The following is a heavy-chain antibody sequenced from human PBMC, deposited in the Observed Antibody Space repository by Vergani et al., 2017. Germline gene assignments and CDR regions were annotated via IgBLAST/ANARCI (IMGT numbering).Heavy chain of an antibody. CDR3: AKDWDDYGDY. J-gene: IGHJ4*02. D-gene: IGHD1-26*01. CDR2: ISYDGSNK. CDR1: GFTFSSYG. Sequence: QVQLVESGGGLVKPGGSLRLSCAASGFTFSSYGMHWVRQAPGKGLEWVAVISYDGSNKYYADSVKGRFTISRDNSKNTLYLQMNSLRAEDTAVYYCAKDWDDYGDYWGQGTLVTVSS. V-gene: IGHV3-30*18.